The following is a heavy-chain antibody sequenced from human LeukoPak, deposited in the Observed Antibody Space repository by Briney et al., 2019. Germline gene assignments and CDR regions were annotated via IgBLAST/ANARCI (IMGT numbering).Heavy chain of an antibody. Sequence: ASVKVSCKASGYSFVLYGILWVRQAPGQGLEWMGWISAYNGNTNYAQKLQGRVTMTTDTSTSTAYMELRSLRSDDTAVYYCARITMVRGVIFDWYFDLWGRGTLVTVSS. CDR2: ISAYNGNT. V-gene: IGHV1-18*01. CDR1: GYSFVLYG. D-gene: IGHD3-10*01. CDR3: ARITMVRGVIFDWYFDL. J-gene: IGHJ2*01.